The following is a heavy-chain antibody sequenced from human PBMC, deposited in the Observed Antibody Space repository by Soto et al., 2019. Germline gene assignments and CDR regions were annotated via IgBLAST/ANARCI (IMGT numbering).Heavy chain of an antibody. CDR2: INPTDSET. D-gene: IGHD4-17*01. J-gene: IGHJ6*02. V-gene: IGHV5-10-1*01. CDR1: GHRFTTYW. Sequence: GESLKISCKTSGHRFTTYWISWVRQMPGKGLEYMGKINPTDSETNYSPSFEGHVTFSVDRSTSTAYVRWNSLKASDTAMYYCASPTMTSTSFYFAMDVWGQGTTVTVSS. CDR3: ASPTMTSTSFYFAMDV.